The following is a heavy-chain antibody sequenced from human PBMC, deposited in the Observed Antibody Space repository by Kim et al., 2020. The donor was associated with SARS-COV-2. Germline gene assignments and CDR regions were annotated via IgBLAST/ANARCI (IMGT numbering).Heavy chain of an antibody. D-gene: IGHD1-26*01. V-gene: IGHV3-30-3*01. CDR3: ARSVVGATAGSFDY. J-gene: IGHJ4*02. Sequence: GGSLRLSCAASGFTFSSYAMHWVRQAPGKGLEWVAVISYDGSNKYYADSVKGRFTISRDNSKNTLYLQMNSLRAEDTAVYYCARSVVGATAGSFDYWGQGTLVTVSS. CDR2: ISYDGSNK. CDR1: GFTFSSYA.